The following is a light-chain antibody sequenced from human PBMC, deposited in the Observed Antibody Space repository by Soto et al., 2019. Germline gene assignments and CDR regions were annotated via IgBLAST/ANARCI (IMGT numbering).Light chain of an antibody. CDR1: QNVGNY. V-gene: IGKV3-11*01. Sequence: EIVLTQSPATLSLSPGERVTLSCRASQNVGNYLGWFQQKPGQAPRLLIYDASNRATGIPARFSGSGSGTDFTLTISSLDPEDFGVYYCQQRYNWPPVSFGQGTRLDIK. CDR3: QQRYNWPPVS. J-gene: IGKJ5*01. CDR2: DAS.